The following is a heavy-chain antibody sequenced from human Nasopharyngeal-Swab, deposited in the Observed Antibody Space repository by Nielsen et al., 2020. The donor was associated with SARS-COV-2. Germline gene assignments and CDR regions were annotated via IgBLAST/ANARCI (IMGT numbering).Heavy chain of an antibody. J-gene: IGHJ5*02. V-gene: IGHV3-9*01. CDR3: AKDISADDGSGSYYPRGGFDP. D-gene: IGHD3-10*01. Sequence: SLKISCAASGFTFDDYAMHWVRQAPGKGLEWVSGISWNSGSIGYADSVKGRFTISRDNAKNSLYLQMNSLRAGDTALYYCAKDISADDGSGSYYPRGGFDPWGQGTLVTVSS. CDR2: ISWNSGSI. CDR1: GFTFDDYA.